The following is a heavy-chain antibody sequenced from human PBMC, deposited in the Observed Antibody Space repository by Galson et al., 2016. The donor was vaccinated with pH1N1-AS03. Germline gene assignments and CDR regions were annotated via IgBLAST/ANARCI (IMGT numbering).Heavy chain of an antibody. D-gene: IGHD1-1*01. CDR2: IYYTGTT. Sequence: SETLSLTCSVSGDSISSNNYFWSWIRQPAGKGLEWIGNIYYTGTTNYNPSLKSRVTMSVDKSRNQFSLKLNSLTAADTAVYYCAAYKYVDTYFDNWGQGTLVTVSS. CDR1: GDSISSNNYF. CDR3: AAYKYVDTYFDN. J-gene: IGHJ4*02. V-gene: IGHV4-61*10.